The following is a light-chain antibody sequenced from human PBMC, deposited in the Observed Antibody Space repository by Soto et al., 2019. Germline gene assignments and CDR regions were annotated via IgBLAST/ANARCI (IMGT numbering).Light chain of an antibody. CDR3: QQYNSYPWT. Sequence: DIQMTQSPSTLSASVGDRVTITCRASQSISSWLAWYQQKPGKAPKLLIYKASSLDSGVPSRFSGSGSGTEFTLTISSLQPDDFATYYCQQYNSYPWTFGQGNKGEIK. J-gene: IGKJ1*01. CDR1: QSISSW. CDR2: KAS. V-gene: IGKV1-5*03.